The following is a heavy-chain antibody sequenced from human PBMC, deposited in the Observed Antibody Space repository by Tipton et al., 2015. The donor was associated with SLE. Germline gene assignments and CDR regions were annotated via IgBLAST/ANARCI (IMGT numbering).Heavy chain of an antibody. Sequence: TLSLTCTVSGGSISSDDHYWSWIRQYPGKGLEWIGYILKSGSTNYNPSLKSRLTISVDTSKNHFSLKLTSVTAADTAVYYCARGGVGGYDYFDHWGQGTLVTVSS. V-gene: IGHV4-31*03. D-gene: IGHD5-12*01. CDR2: ILKSGST. CDR1: GGSISSDDHY. J-gene: IGHJ4*02. CDR3: ARGGVGGYDYFDH.